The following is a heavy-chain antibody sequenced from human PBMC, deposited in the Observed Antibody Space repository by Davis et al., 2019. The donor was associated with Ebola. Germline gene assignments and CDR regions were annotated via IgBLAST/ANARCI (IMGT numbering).Heavy chain of an antibody. CDR2: IYNSGST. CDR1: GGSISTYY. D-gene: IGHD5-18*01. J-gene: IGHJ5*02. V-gene: IGHV4-59*12. CDR3: ARVTGYKFDP. Sequence: MPSETLSLTYTVSGGSISTYYWSWIRQPPGKGLEWIGYIYNSGSTNHNPALKSRVSISVDRSKNQFSLKPSSVTAADTAVYYCARVTGYKFDPWGQGSLVTVSS.